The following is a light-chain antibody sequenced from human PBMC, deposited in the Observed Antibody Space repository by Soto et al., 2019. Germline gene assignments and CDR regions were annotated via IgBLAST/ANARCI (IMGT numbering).Light chain of an antibody. CDR2: EVS. V-gene: IGLV2-14*03. CDR1: SSEVGAYDF. J-gene: IGLJ1*01. CDR3: SSYTTSSTRV. Sequence: QSVLAQPASVSGSPGQSITISCTGTSSEVGAYDFVSWYQQHPDKAPKLMIYEVSNRPSGVSYRFSGSKSVNTATLTISGLQAEDEADYYCSSYTTSSTRVFGTGTKVTVL.